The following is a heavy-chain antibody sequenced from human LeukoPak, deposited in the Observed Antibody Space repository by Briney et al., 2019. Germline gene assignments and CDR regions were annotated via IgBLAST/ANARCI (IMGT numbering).Heavy chain of an antibody. CDR2: IRYDGSNE. D-gene: IGHD3-10*01. CDR3: AKDHYKKVVRRFVY. J-gene: IGHJ4*02. V-gene: IGHV3-30*02. Sequence: GGSLRLSCAASGFTFSSYGMNWVRQAPGKGLEWVAFIRYDGSNEYYAESVKGRFTISRDNSRNTLYLQMNSLRADDTAVYYCAKDHYKKVVRRFVYWGQGTLVTVSS. CDR1: GFTFSSYG.